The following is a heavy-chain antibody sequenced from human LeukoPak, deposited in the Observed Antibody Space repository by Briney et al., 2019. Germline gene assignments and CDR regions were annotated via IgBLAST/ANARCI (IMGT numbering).Heavy chain of an antibody. V-gene: IGHV3-43D*04. J-gene: IGHJ3*02. D-gene: IGHD4-17*01. Sequence: GGSLRLSCAASGFTFDDYAMHWVRQAPGKGLEWVSLISWDGGSTYFAESVKGRFTISRDNSKNMLYLQMNRLRAEDTAVYYCAKQKTYGLFGGLIGAVDIWGQGTMVTVSS. CDR2: ISWDGGST. CDR3: AKQKTYGLFGGLIGAVDI. CDR1: GFTFDDYA.